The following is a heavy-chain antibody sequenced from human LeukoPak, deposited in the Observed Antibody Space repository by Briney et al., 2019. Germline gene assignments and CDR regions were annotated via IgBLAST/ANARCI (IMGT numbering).Heavy chain of an antibody. D-gene: IGHD6-13*01. Sequence: QAGGSLRLSCAASGFTFSSYAMSWVRQAPGKGLEWVSAISGSGGSTHYADSVKGRFTISRDNSKNTLYLQMNSLRAEDTAVYYCAKAAYSSSWYGGYYYYYYYMDVWGKGTTVTVSS. CDR3: AKAAYSSSWYGGYYYYYYYMDV. V-gene: IGHV3-23*01. CDR2: ISGSGGST. J-gene: IGHJ6*03. CDR1: GFTFSSYA.